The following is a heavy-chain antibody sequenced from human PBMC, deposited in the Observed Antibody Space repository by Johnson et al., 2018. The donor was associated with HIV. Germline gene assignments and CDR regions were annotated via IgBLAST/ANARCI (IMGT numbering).Heavy chain of an antibody. CDR1: GLTLSAYG. CDR3: AKVKTAMVDGGAFDI. Sequence: VQLVESGGGVVQPGTSLRLSCEASGLTLSAYGLHWVRQAPGKGLEWVSGISWNSGSIGYADSVKGRFTISRDNAKNSLYLQMNSLRAEDTALYYCAKVKTAMVDGGAFDIWGQGTMVTVSS. CDR2: ISWNSGSI. J-gene: IGHJ3*02. V-gene: IGHV3-9*01. D-gene: IGHD5-18*01.